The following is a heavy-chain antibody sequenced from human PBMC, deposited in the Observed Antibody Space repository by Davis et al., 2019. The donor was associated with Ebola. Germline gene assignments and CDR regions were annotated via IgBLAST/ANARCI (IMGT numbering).Heavy chain of an antibody. CDR2: IYYSGST. CDR3: ARGGYGFDY. D-gene: IGHD5-18*01. V-gene: IGHV4-59*01. J-gene: IGHJ4*02. Sequence: SETLSLTCIVPGGSISRYSWSWIRQPPGKALEWIGYIYYSGSTNYNPSLKSRVTISVDTSKNQFSLKLSSVTAADTAVYYCARGGYGFDYWGQGTLVTVSS. CDR1: GGSISRYS.